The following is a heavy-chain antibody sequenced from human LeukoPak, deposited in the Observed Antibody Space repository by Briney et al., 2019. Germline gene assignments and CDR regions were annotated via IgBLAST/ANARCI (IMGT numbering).Heavy chain of an antibody. CDR3: ARLSRYSSGPFDY. V-gene: IGHV4-4*02. J-gene: IGHJ4*02. Sequence: ASGTLSLTCAVSGGSISSSNWWSWVRQPPGKGLEWIGEIYHSGSTNYNPSLKSRVTISVDKSKNQFSLKLSSVTAADTAVYYCARLSRYSSGPFDYWGQGTLVTVSS. CDR2: IYHSGST. D-gene: IGHD6-19*01. CDR1: GGSISSSNW.